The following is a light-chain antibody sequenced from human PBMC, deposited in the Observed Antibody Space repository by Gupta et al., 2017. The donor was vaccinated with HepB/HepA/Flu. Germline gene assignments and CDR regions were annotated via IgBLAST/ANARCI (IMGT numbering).Light chain of an antibody. CDR2: NND. CDR1: SSNIGSNT. V-gene: IGLV1-44*01. Sequence: QSVLTQPPSASGTPGQRVTISCSGSSSNIGSNTVSWYPQVPGTAPKLLIYNNDHRPSGVPDRLSGSKSGTSVSLAISGLQSEDEADYYCAAWDDSLNAVVFGGGTKLTVL. CDR3: AAWDDSLNAVV. J-gene: IGLJ2*01.